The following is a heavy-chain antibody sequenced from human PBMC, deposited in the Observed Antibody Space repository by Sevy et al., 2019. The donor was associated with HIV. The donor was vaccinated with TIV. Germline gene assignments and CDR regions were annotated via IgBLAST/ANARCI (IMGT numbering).Heavy chain of an antibody. CDR1: GFTFSDYY. CDR3: AREFEYSSSGNWFDP. D-gene: IGHD6-6*01. V-gene: IGHV3-11*01. Sequence: GGSLRLSCAASGFTFSDYYMSWIRQAPGKGLEWVSYISSSGSTIYYADSEKGRFTISRDNAKNSLYLQMNSLRAEDTAVYYCAREFEYSSSGNWFDPWGQGTLVTVSS. J-gene: IGHJ5*02. CDR2: ISSSGSTI.